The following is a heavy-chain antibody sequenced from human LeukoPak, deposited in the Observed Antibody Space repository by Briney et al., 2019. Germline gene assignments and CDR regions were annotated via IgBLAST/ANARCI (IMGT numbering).Heavy chain of an antibody. CDR1: GFRFDEGA. J-gene: IGHJ4*02. V-gene: IGHV3-20*04. CDR2: INWNGGTI. Sequence: GGSLRLSCAASGFRFDEGAMSWVRQAPGKGLEWVAGINWNGGTIGYADSVKGRFTISRDNAKNSLYLQMNSLRAEDTAVYYCARDLLAVAAIDYWGQGTLVTVSS. CDR3: ARDLLAVAAIDY. D-gene: IGHD6-19*01.